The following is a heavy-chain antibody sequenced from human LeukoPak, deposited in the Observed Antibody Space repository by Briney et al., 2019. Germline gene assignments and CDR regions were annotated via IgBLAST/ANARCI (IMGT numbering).Heavy chain of an antibody. CDR2: MNPNSGNT. CDR3: ARRQVGAPGP. Sequence: ASVKVSCKASGYTFTSYDINWVRQATGQGLEWMGWMNPNSGNTGYAQKFQGRVTITRNTSISTAYMELSRLRSDDTAVYYCARRQVGAPGPWGQGTLVTVSS. V-gene: IGHV1-8*03. CDR1: GYTFTSYD. D-gene: IGHD1-26*01. J-gene: IGHJ4*02.